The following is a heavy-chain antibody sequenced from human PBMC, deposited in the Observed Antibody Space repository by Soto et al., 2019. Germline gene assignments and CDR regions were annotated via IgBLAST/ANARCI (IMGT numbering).Heavy chain of an antibody. D-gene: IGHD2-2*02. CDR3: ATREIGCSSTSCYTNYYYGLDV. V-gene: IGHV5-10-1*01. Sequence: PXESLKLSCTGSGYSFTTYWINWVLHMPGKGLEWMGRIDPSYSYTNYSPSFQGHVTFSADKSISTAYVQWSSLKASDTAIYYCATREIGCSSTSCYTNYYYGLDVWGQGTTVTVSS. J-gene: IGHJ6*02. CDR1: GYSFTTYW. CDR2: IDPSYSYT.